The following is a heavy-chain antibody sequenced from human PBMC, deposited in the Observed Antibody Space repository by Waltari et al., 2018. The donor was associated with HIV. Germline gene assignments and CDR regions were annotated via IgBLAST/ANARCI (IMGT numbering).Heavy chain of an antibody. CDR2: INPKSGGT. J-gene: IGHJ4*02. CDR3: ARGGGPNSTGH. V-gene: IGHV1-2*02. D-gene: IGHD3-16*01. CDR1: GYRFTSYY. Sequence: QVQLMQSGAEVKKPGASVKVSCEASGYRFTSYYIYWVRQDPGQGLEWMGWINPKSGGTKYARRVEGEVSLTRDTSSNAVFLEFNRLTLDDTAFYYCARGGGPNSTGHWGQGTLITVSS.